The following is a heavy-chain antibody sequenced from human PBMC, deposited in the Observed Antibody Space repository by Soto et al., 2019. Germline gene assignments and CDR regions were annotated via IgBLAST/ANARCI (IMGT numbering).Heavy chain of an antibody. Sequence: QVQLQESGPGLVKPSETLSLTCTVSGGSISSYYWNWIRQPPGKGLEWIGYIYYSGSTNYNSSLKSRVTLSVEPYKNQFSLKLSSVTATDTAVYYCAREGLTGTIGLYYYYGLDVWGQGTTVTVSS. CDR2: IYYSGST. D-gene: IGHD1-7*01. CDR1: GGSISSYY. V-gene: IGHV4-59*01. J-gene: IGHJ6*02. CDR3: AREGLTGTIGLYYYYGLDV.